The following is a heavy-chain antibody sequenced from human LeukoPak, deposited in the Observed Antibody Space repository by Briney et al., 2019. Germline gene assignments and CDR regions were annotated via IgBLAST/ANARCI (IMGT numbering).Heavy chain of an antibody. CDR1: GGSFSGYY. J-gene: IGHJ3*02. CDR2: INHSGST. Sequence: SETLSLTCAVYGGSFSGYYWSWIRQPPGKGLEWIGEINHSGSTNYNPSLKSRVTISVDTSKNQFSLKLSSVTAEDTAVYYCAREGSYDYVWGGTFDIWGQGTMVTVSS. CDR3: AREGSYDYVWGGTFDI. D-gene: IGHD3-16*01. V-gene: IGHV4-34*01.